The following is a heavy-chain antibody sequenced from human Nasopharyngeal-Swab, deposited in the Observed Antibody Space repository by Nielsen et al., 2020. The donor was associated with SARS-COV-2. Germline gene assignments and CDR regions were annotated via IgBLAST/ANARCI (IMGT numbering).Heavy chain of an antibody. D-gene: IGHD1-26*01. J-gene: IGHJ4*02. V-gene: IGHV4-34*01. CDR2: INHSGST. Sequence: SETLSLTCAVYGGSFSGYYWSWIRQLPGKGLEWIGEINHSGSTNYNPSLKSRVTISVDTSKNQFSLKLSSVTAADTAVYYCARGRVGAKDYWGQGTLVTVSS. CDR1: GGSFSGYY. CDR3: ARGRVGAKDY.